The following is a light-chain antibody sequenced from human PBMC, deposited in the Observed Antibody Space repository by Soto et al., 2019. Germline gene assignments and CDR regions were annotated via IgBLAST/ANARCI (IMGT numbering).Light chain of an antibody. Sequence: QSALTQPASVSASPGQSITISCTGTSSDIGIYNYVSWYQQHAGKAPKLLIYEASIRPSGVSDRFSASTSGITAYLTISGLQAEDEADYYCSSYTTSNTLVYGTGTKLTVL. J-gene: IGLJ1*01. CDR1: SSDIGIYNY. CDR2: EAS. V-gene: IGLV2-14*01. CDR3: SSYTTSNTLV.